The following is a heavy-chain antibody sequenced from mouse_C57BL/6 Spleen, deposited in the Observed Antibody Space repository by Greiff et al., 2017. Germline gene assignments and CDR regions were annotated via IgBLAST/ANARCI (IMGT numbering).Heavy chain of an antibody. CDR2: IHPNSGST. J-gene: IGHJ4*01. CDR3: ARETRVVYTGNAMDY. D-gene: IGHD1-1*01. CDR1: GYTFTSYW. Sequence: QVQLQQPGAELVKPGASVKLSCKASGYTFTSYWMHWVKQRPGQGLEWIGMIHPNSGSTNYNEKFKSKATLTVDKSSSTAYMQLSSLTSEDSAVYYCARETRVVYTGNAMDYWGQGTSVTVSS. V-gene: IGHV1-64*01.